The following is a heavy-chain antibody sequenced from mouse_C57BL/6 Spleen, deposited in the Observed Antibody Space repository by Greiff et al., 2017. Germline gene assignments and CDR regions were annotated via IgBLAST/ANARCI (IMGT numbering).Heavy chain of an antibody. Sequence: DVMLVESGGDLVKPGGSLKLSCAASGFTFSSYGMSWVRQTPDKRLEWVATISDGGSYTYYPDNVKGRFTISRDNAKNNLYLQMSHLKSEDTAMYYCARERLSYFDYWGQGTTLTVSS. CDR2: ISDGGSYT. V-gene: IGHV5-4*01. J-gene: IGHJ2*01. CDR1: GFTFSSYG. CDR3: ARERLSYFDY. D-gene: IGHD3-2*02.